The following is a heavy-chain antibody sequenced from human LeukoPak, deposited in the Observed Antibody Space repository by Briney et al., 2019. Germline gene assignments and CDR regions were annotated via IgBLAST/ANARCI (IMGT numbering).Heavy chain of an antibody. J-gene: IGHJ4*02. V-gene: IGHV3-23*01. CDR1: GFTFSSYG. CDR2: ISGSGGST. CDR3: AKDLRYFDWLLSY. D-gene: IGHD3-9*01. Sequence: GGSLRLSCAASGFTFSSYGMSWVRQAPGKGLEWVSAISGSGGSTYYADSVKGRFTISRDNSKNTLYLQMNSLRAEDTAVYYCAKDLRYFDWLLSYWGQGTLVTVSS.